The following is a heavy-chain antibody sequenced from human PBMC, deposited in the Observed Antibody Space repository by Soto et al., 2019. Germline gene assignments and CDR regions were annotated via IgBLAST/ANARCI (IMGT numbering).Heavy chain of an antibody. CDR2: IYPGDSDT. J-gene: IGHJ5*02. CDR3: GRRPGSASSYHRCLGP. CDR1: GYSFTSYW. D-gene: IGHD1-26*01. V-gene: IGHV5-51*01. Sequence: PGASLKISCKGSGYSFTSYWIGWVRQIPGKGLEWMGIIYPGDSDTRYSPSFQGQVTISADKSISTAYLQWSSLKVSHPPTYSCGRRPGSASSYHRCLGPWRKG.